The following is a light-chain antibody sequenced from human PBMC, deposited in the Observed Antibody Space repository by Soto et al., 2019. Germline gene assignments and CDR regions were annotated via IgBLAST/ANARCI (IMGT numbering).Light chain of an antibody. V-gene: IGLV2-14*01. CDR3: SSYTSSSTIV. CDR1: SSDVGGYNY. J-gene: IGLJ1*01. Sequence: QSALTQPASVSGSPGQSITISCTGTSSDVGGYNYVSWYQQHPGKAPKLMIYDVSNRPSGVSNRFSGSKSCNTASLTISGLQAEDEADYYCSSYTSSSTIVFGTGTKLTVL. CDR2: DVS.